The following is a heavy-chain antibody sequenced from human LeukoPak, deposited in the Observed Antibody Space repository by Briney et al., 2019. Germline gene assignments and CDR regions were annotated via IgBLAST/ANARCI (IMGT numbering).Heavy chain of an antibody. CDR3: ASLGGYCSSTRCYGVLPFDY. V-gene: IGHV1-2*02. Sequence: ASVKVSCKASGYTFTGYYMHWVRQAPGQGLEWMGWINPNSGGTNYAQKFQGRVTMTRDTSISTAYMELSRLRSHDTAVYYCASLGGYCSSTRCYGVLPFDYWGQGTLVTVSS. J-gene: IGHJ4*02. CDR2: INPNSGGT. CDR1: GYTFTGYY. D-gene: IGHD2-2*01.